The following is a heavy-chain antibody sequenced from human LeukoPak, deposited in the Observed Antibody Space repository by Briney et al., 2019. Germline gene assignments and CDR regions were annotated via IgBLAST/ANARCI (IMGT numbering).Heavy chain of an antibody. D-gene: IGHD3-16*02. J-gene: IGHJ5*02. CDR2: MNPNSGNT. CDR3: ARGVGAVWGSYRLMRWFDP. V-gene: IGHV1-8*02. CDR1: GYTFTGYY. Sequence: ASVKVSCKASGYTFTGYYMHWVRQATGQGLEWMGWMNPNSGNTGYAQKFQGRVTMTRNTSISTAYMELSSLRSEDTAVYYCARGVGAVWGSYRLMRWFDPWGQGTLVTVSS.